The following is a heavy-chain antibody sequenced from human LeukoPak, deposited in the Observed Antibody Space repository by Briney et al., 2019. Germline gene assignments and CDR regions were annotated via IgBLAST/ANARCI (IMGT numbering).Heavy chain of an antibody. D-gene: IGHD6-13*01. V-gene: IGHV5-10-1*01. Sequence: GESLRISCKGSGYSFTCYWITWVRQMPGKGLEWMGRIDPSDSYTNYSPSFQGHVTISVDKSISTAYLQWSSLKASDTAMYYCARRDRYSWYSFDYWGQGTLVTVSS. CDR1: GYSFTCYW. J-gene: IGHJ4*02. CDR3: ARRDRYSWYSFDY. CDR2: IDPSDSYT.